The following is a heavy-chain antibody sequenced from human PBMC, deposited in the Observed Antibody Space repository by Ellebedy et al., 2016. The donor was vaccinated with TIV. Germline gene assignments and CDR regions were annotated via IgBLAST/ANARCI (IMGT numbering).Heavy chain of an antibody. J-gene: IGHJ2*01. CDR2: IIPIFGTA. D-gene: IGHD6-19*01. Sequence: SVKVSXXASGGTFSSYAISWVRQAPGQGLEWMGGIIPIFGTANYAQKFQGRVTITADASTSTAYMELSSLRSEDTAVYYCASHGGWSPNWYFDLWGRGTLVTVSS. CDR1: GGTFSSYA. V-gene: IGHV1-69*13. CDR3: ASHGGWSPNWYFDL.